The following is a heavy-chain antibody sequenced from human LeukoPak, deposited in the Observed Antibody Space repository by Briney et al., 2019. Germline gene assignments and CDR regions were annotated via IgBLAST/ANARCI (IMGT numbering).Heavy chain of an antibody. CDR3: ASKIVVAPTWFDP. J-gene: IGHJ5*02. D-gene: IGHD2-21*01. CDR1: GFTFSDHY. CDR2: IRNKANSYTT. V-gene: IGHV3-72*01. Sequence: GESLRLSCAASGFTFSDHYMDWVRQAPGKGLEWVGRIRNKANSYTTEYAASVKGRFTISRDESKNSLYLQMNSLKTEDTAVYYCASKIVVAPTWFDPWGQGTLVTVSS.